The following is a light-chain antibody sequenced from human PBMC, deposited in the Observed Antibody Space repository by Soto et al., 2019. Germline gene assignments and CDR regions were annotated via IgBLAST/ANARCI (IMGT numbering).Light chain of an antibody. Sequence: ERVLTGSPRTMYMTPGERATLSCRASQSVSGDLAWYHHKPGQAPRLLIYDASTRALDTPARFAGSGAGTEFTLTISSLQSEDFAVYFCQQYNNWPITFGQGTRLEVK. CDR2: DAS. V-gene: IGKV3-15*01. CDR1: QSVSGD. J-gene: IGKJ5*01. CDR3: QQYNNWPIT.